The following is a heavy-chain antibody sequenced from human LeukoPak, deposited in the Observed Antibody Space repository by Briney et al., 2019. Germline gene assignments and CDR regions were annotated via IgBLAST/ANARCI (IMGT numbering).Heavy chain of an antibody. J-gene: IGHJ4*02. CDR2: INQDGGEK. CDR3: ATGRSCTTCYLPDY. V-gene: IGHV3-7*01. CDR1: GFTFSSHW. Sequence: GGSLSLSCAASGFTFSSHWMTWVRQAPGKGLEWVANINQDGGEKYYVDSVKGRFAISRDNAKNSLYLQLNSLRAEDTAVYHCATGRSCTTCYLPDYWGQGTLVTVSS. D-gene: IGHD2-2*01.